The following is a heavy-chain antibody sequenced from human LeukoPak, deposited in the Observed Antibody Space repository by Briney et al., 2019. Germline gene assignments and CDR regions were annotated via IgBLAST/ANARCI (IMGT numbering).Heavy chain of an antibody. CDR2: IIPILGIA. Sequence: SVKVSCKASGGTFSSYAISWVRQAPGQGLEWMGRIIPILGIANYAQKFQGRVTITADKSTSTAYMELSSLRSEDTAVYYCARVGVRRYCSGGSCAGFDYWGQGTLVTVSS. CDR3: ARVGVRRYCSGGSCAGFDY. J-gene: IGHJ4*02. CDR1: GGTFSSYA. V-gene: IGHV1-69*04. D-gene: IGHD2-15*01.